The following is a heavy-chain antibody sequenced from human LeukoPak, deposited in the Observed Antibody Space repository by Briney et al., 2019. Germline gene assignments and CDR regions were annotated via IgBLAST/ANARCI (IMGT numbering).Heavy chain of an antibody. D-gene: IGHD4-11*01. CDR3: ARGVNGPNYYYYGMDV. CDR2: IKQDGSEI. Sequence: PGGSLRLSCVASGFTFSNYRMSWVRQAPGKGLEWVANIKQDGSEIYYVGSVKGRFTISRDNAKSSLYLQMNSLRAEDTAMYYCARGVNGPNYYYYGMDVWGQGTTVTVSS. J-gene: IGHJ6*02. CDR1: GFTFSNYR. V-gene: IGHV3-7*01.